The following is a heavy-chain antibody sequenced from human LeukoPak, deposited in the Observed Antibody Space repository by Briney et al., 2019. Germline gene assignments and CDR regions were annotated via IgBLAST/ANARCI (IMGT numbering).Heavy chain of an antibody. Sequence: ASETLSLTCTVSGGSISSSSYYWGWIRQPPGKGLEWIGSIYYTGSTYYNPSLKSRVTISVDTSKNQFSLKLSSVTAADTAVYYCARLHYGGNYGYYYYYMDVWGKGTTVTISS. V-gene: IGHV4-39*01. CDR3: ARLHYGGNYGYYYYYMDV. J-gene: IGHJ6*03. CDR1: GGSISSSSYY. CDR2: IYYTGST. D-gene: IGHD4-23*01.